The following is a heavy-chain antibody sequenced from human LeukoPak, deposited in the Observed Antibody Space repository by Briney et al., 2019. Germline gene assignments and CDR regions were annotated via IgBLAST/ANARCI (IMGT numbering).Heavy chain of an antibody. CDR2: INAGNGNT. CDR3: ARCRVDFWSGYYGYYYYYGMDV. Sequence: ASVKVSCKASGYTFTSYAMHWVRQAPGQRLEWMGWINAGNGNTKYSQKFQGRVTITRDTSASTAYMELSSVRSEDTAVYYCARCRVDFWSGYYGYYYYYGMDVWGQGTTVTVSS. CDR1: GYTFTSYA. V-gene: IGHV1-3*01. J-gene: IGHJ6*02. D-gene: IGHD3-3*01.